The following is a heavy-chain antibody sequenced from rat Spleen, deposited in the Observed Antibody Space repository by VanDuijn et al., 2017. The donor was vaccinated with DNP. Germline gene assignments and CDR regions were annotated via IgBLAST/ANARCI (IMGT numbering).Heavy chain of an antibody. D-gene: IGHD1-11*01. CDR3: TTDFERGY. Sequence: EVQLVESGGGLVRPGRSLKLSCAASGFAFSDYYMAWVRQAPARGLEWVASISASGGSTSYRDSVKGRFTISRDNAKSTLYLQMDSLRSEDTATYYCTTDFERGYWGQGVMVTVSS. CDR1: GFAFSDYY. J-gene: IGHJ2*01. V-gene: IGHV5-27*01. CDR2: ISASGGST.